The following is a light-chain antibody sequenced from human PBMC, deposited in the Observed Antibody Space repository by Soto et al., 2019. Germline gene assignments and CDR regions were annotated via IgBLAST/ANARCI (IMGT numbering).Light chain of an antibody. CDR2: DVS. J-gene: IGLJ1*01. Sequence: QSVLTQPASVSGFAVQSITISCTGTSSDVGGYNYVSWYQQYPGKAPKLMIYDVSNRPSGVSDRFSGSKSGNTASLTISGLQAEDEAGYYCSSYTNSDTLVFGTGTKVTVL. CDR1: SSDVGGYNY. V-gene: IGLV2-14*01. CDR3: SSYTNSDTLV.